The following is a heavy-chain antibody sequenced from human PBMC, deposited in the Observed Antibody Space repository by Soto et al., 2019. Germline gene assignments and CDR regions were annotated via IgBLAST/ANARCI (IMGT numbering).Heavy chain of an antibody. V-gene: IGHV1-69*13. CDR1: GGTFSSYA. CDR3: ARCSSVKYYDFWSGYSYGMDV. CDR2: IIPIFGTA. J-gene: IGHJ6*02. Sequence: SVKVSCKASGGTFSSYAISWVRQAPGQGLEWMGGIIPIFGTANYAQKVQGRVTITADESTSTAYMELSSLRSEDTVVYYCARCSSVKYYDFWSGYSYGMDVWG. D-gene: IGHD3-3*01.